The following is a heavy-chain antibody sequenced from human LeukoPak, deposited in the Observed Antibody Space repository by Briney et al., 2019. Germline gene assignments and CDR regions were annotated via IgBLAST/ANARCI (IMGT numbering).Heavy chain of an antibody. J-gene: IGHJ6*02. CDR3: KADLPLMDV. CDR1: GDSVSSNSAA. CDR2: TYYRSKWYN. V-gene: IGHV6-1*01. Sequence: SQTLSLTCAISGDSVSSNSAAWNWIRQSPSRGLEWLGRTYYRSKWYNDYAVSMKGRITINPDTPKNQVSLQLNSVTPEDTAVYYCKADLPLMDVWGQGTTVTVSS.